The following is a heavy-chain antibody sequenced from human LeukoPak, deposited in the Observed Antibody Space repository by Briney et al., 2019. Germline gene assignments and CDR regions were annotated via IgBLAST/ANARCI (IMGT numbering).Heavy chain of an antibody. CDR3: ARADYYDSSGYNDY. V-gene: IGHV3-53*01. CDR2: IYSGGNT. J-gene: IGHJ4*02. D-gene: IGHD3-22*01. Sequence: GGSLRLPCAASGVTFSIYAMSWVRQAPGKGLEWVSLIYSGGNTYYADSVKGRFTISRDNSKNTLYLQMTSLRAEDTAVYYCARADYYDSSGYNDYWGQGTLVTVSS. CDR1: GVTFSIYA.